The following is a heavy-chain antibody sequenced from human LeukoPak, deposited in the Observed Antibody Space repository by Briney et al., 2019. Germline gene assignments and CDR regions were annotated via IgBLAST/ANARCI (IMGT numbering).Heavy chain of an antibody. J-gene: IGHJ4*02. Sequence: PGRPLRLSCAASGFTFSNYAMHWVRQAPGKGLEWVSLISWDGGNREYADSVKGRFTISRDNTRNSLFLQMNSLTTEDTAFYYCAKDYSSSGPFDYWGQGTLVTVSS. CDR2: ISWDGGNR. CDR1: GFTFSNYA. CDR3: AKDYSSSGPFDY. V-gene: IGHV3-43*01. D-gene: IGHD6-13*01.